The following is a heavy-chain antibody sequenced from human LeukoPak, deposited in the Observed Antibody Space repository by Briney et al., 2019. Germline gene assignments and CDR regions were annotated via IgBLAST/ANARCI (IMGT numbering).Heavy chain of an antibody. CDR1: GGSISSGGYY. D-gene: IGHD5-12*01. J-gene: IGHJ4*02. Sequence: SETLSLTCTVSGGSISSGGYYWSWIRQHPGKGLEWIGYIYYSGSTYYNPSLKSRVTISVDTSKNQFSLKLSSVTAADTAVYYCARGRGYSGYDSYYFDYWGQGTLVTVSS. V-gene: IGHV4-31*03. CDR2: IYYSGST. CDR3: ARGRGYSGYDSYYFDY.